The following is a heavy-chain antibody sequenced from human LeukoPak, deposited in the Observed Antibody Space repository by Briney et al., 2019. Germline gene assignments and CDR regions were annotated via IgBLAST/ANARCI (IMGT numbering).Heavy chain of an antibody. V-gene: IGHV3-30*02. CDR3: AKDVHHLRIAVAGTYQGRWFDY. J-gene: IGHJ4*02. CDR2: IRYDGSNK. CDR1: GFTFSSYG. Sequence: PGGSLRLSCAASGFTFSSYGMHWVRQAPGKGLEWVAFIRYDGSNKYYADSVKGRFTISRDNSKNTLYLQMNSLRAEDTAVYYCAKDVHHLRIAVAGTYQGRWFDYWGQGTLVTVSS. D-gene: IGHD6-19*01.